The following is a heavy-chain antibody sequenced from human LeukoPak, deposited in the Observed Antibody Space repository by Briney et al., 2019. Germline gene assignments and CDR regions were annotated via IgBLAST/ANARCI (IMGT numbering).Heavy chain of an antibody. D-gene: IGHD4-17*01. CDR2: IYTSGST. CDR1: GGSISSYY. V-gene: IGHV4-4*07. J-gene: IGHJ5*02. CDR3: ARDWDDYGDYGWFDP. Sequence: SETLSLTCTASGGSISSYYWSWIRQPAGKGLEWIGRIYTSGSTNYNPSLKSRVTMSVDTSKNQFSLKLSSVTAADTAVYYCARDWDDYGDYGWFDPWAREPWSPSPQ.